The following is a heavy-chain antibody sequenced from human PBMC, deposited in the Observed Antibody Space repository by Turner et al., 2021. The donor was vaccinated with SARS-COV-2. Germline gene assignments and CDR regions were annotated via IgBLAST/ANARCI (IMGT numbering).Heavy chain of an antibody. Sequence: EVQLVESGGGLVKPGGPLSLSWSASGFTFSRYSMNWVRQAPGNGLEWVSSIGSSSSYIYYADSVKGRFTISRDNAKNSLYLQMNSLRAEDTAVYYCARGTYYYDSSVYSGTNWFDPWGQGTLVTVSS. CDR2: IGSSSSYI. J-gene: IGHJ5*02. D-gene: IGHD3-22*01. CDR1: GFTFSRYS. CDR3: ARGTYYYDSSVYSGTNWFDP. V-gene: IGHV3-21*01.